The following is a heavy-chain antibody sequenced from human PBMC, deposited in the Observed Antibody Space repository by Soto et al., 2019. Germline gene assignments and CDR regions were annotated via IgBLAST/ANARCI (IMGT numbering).Heavy chain of an antibody. CDR1: GFTFSSYG. D-gene: IGHD3-10*01. V-gene: IGHV3-30*18. Sequence: GGSLRLSCAASGFTFSSYGMHWVRQAPGKGLEWVAVISYDGSNKYYADSVKGRFTISRDNSKNTLYLQMNSLRAEDTAVYYCAKDYHYYGSGSYHYYYYYGMDVWGQGTTVTVSS. J-gene: IGHJ6*02. CDR3: AKDYHYYGSGSYHYYYYYGMDV. CDR2: ISYDGSNK.